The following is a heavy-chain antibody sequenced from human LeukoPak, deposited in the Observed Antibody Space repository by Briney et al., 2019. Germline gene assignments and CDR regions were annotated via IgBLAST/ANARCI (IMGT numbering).Heavy chain of an antibody. CDR3: ARADFIDAGPYVIAP. Sequence: ASVKVSCKTSGYTFTDYYIHWVRQPPGQGLEWMGWINTKTGRTSFARTFQGRVTLTRDPSITTVYMDMAWLTSDDTAIYFCARADFIDAGPYVIAPGGQGTLDTVSS. CDR2: INTKTGRT. CDR1: GYTFTDYY. V-gene: IGHV1-2*02. D-gene: IGHD3-3*01. J-gene: IGHJ4*02.